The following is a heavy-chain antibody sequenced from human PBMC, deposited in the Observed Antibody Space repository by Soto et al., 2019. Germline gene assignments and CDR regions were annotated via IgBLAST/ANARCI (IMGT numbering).Heavy chain of an antibody. CDR3: ARAQDTATAYYFDY. D-gene: IGHD5-18*01. Sequence: SETLSLTCAVYGGSFSGYYWSWIRQPPGKGLEWIGEINHSGSTNYNPSLKSRVTISVDTSKNQFSLKLNSVTAADTAVYYCARAQDTATAYYFDYWGQGTLVTVSS. CDR2: INHSGST. V-gene: IGHV4-34*01. CDR1: GGSFSGYY. J-gene: IGHJ4*02.